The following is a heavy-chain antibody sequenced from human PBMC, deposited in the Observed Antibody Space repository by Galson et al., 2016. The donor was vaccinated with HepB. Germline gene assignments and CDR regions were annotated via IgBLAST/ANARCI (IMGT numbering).Heavy chain of an antibody. CDR3: ARGGRDTAMDYYYYGMDV. Sequence: SLRLSCAASGFTVSSNYMSWVRQAPGKGLEWVSVIYSGGSTYYADSVKGRFTISRDNSKNTLYLQRNSLRAEDTAVYYCARGGRDTAMDYYYYGMDVWGQGTTVTVSS. J-gene: IGHJ6*02. V-gene: IGHV3-66*01. CDR2: IYSGGST. CDR1: GFTVSSNY. D-gene: IGHD5-18*01.